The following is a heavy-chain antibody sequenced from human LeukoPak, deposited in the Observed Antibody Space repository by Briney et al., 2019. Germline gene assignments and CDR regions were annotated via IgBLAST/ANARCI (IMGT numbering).Heavy chain of an antibody. D-gene: IGHD6-6*01. Sequence: VTPSETLSLTCTVSGVSISSSSYYWGWIRQPPGKGLEWIGSIYYSGSTYYNPSLKSRVTISVDTSKNQFSLKLSSVTAADTAVYYCARHLAYSSSWGFGGLYWGQGTLVTVSS. CDR3: ARHLAYSSSWGFGGLY. J-gene: IGHJ4*02. CDR1: GVSISSSSYY. CDR2: IYYSGST. V-gene: IGHV4-39*01.